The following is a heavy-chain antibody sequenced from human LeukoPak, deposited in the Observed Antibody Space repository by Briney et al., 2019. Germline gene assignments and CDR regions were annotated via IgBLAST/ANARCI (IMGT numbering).Heavy chain of an antibody. V-gene: IGHV1-2*04. CDR1: GYTFTGYY. Sequence: ASVKVSCKASGYTFTGYYMHWVRQAPGQGLEWMGWINPNSGGTNYAQKFQGWVTMTRDTSISTAYMELSRLRSDDTAVYYCAREYPRGYSAQGFDYWGQGTLVIVSS. CDR2: INPNSGGT. CDR3: AREYPRGYSAQGFDY. D-gene: IGHD5-12*01. J-gene: IGHJ4*02.